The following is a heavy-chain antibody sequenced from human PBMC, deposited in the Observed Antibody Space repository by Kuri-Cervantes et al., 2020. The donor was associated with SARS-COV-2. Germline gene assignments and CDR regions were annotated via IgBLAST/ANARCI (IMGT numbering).Heavy chain of an antibody. CDR1: GYTFTGYY. V-gene: IGHV1-2*02. CDR2: INPNSGGT. CDR3: ARGEGDIVVVITN. D-gene: IGHD2-2*01. Sequence: ASVKVSCKASGYTFTGYYMHWVRQAPGQGLEWVGWINPNSGGTNYAQKFQGRVTMTRDTSISTAYMELSRLRSDDTAVYYCARGEGDIVVVITNWGQGTLVTVSS. J-gene: IGHJ4*02.